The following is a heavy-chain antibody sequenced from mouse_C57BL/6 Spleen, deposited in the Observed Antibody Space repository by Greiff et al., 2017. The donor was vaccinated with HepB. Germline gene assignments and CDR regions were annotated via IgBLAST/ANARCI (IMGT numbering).Heavy chain of an antibody. CDR2: IWSGGST. CDR1: GFSLTSYG. Sequence: QVQLKESGPGLVQPSQSLSITCTVSGFSLTSYGVHWVRQSPGKGLEWLGVIWSGGSTDYNAAFISRLSISKDNSKSQVFFKMNSLQADDTAIYYCARNKGYYYGSSPYYFDYWGQGTTLTVSS. V-gene: IGHV2-2*01. J-gene: IGHJ2*01. CDR3: ARNKGYYYGSSPYYFDY. D-gene: IGHD1-1*01.